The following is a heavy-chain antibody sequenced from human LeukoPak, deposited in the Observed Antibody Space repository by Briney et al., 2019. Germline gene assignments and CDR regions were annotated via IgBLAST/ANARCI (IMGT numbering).Heavy chain of an antibody. J-gene: IGHJ4*02. V-gene: IGHV1-18*01. CDR2: ISAYNGNT. Sequence: GASVKVSCKASGYTLTSYGISWVRQAPGQGLEWMGWISAYNGNTNYAQKLQGRVTMTTDTSTSTAYMELRSLRSDDTAVYYCARDPEHIVVVIATYFDYWGQGTLVTVSS. CDR3: ARDPEHIVVVIATYFDY. D-gene: IGHD2-21*01. CDR1: GYTLTSYG.